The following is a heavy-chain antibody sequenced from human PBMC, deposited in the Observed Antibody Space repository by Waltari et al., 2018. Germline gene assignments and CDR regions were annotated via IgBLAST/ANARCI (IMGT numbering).Heavy chain of an antibody. CDR2: VRGDGKT. CDR1: GDSMSTSDY. J-gene: IGHJ4*02. D-gene: IGHD1-1*01. CDR3: ARDRGRGLYLDT. Sequence: QLQLQESGPGLVKPSGTLSLICAVSGDSMSTSDYWSWVRQPPGKGLEWIGQVRGDGKTYYNPSFASRVTMSLDTSTYHFALKLTSATAADTALYYCARDRGRGLYLDTWGQGTLVTVSP. V-gene: IGHV4-4*02.